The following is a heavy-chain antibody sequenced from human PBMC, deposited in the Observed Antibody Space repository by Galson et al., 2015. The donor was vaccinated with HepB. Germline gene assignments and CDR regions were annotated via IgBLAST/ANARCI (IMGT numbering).Heavy chain of an antibody. CDR1: GYTFTGYY. CDR2: INPNSDGT. V-gene: IGHV1-2*02. CDR3: ATVDDYVWGSYVY. Sequence: SVKVSCKASGYTFTGYYIHWVRQAPGQGLEWVGWINPNSDGTIYAQKFQGRVTMTEDTSTDTAYMELSSLRSEDTAVYYCATVDDYVWGSYVYWGQGTLVTVSS. D-gene: IGHD3-16*01. J-gene: IGHJ4*02.